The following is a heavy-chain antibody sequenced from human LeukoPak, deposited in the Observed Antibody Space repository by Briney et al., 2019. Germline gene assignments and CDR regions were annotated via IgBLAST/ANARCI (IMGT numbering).Heavy chain of an antibody. CDR2: IKEDGSGK. J-gene: IGHJ4*02. Sequence: GGSLRLSCTASGFTLSSYWMSWVRQAPGKGLEWVANIKEDGSGKYYVDSVKGRFTISRDNAKNSLYLQMNSLRAEDTAVYYCARGATVTSIWGQGTLVTVSS. V-gene: IGHV3-7*01. CDR1: GFTLSSYW. CDR3: ARGATVTSI. D-gene: IGHD4-17*01.